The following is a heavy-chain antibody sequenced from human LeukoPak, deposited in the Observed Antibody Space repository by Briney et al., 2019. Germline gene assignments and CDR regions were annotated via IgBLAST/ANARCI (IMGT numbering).Heavy chain of an antibody. Sequence: SETLSLTYTVSGGSISSSDYYWGWIRQPPGKGLEWIGSIYYGGSTYYNPSLKSRVTISVDTSMNQFSLKLSFVTTADTAVYYCARALGYCSGGSCTRGYNWFDPWGQGTLVTVPS. CDR3: ARALGYCSGGSCTRGYNWFDP. J-gene: IGHJ5*02. V-gene: IGHV4-39*01. CDR1: GGSISSSDYY. CDR2: IYYGGST. D-gene: IGHD2-15*01.